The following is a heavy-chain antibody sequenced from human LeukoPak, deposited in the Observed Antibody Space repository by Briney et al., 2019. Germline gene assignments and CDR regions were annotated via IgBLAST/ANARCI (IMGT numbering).Heavy chain of an antibody. V-gene: IGHV3-7*01. CDR2: IKQDGCEK. Sequence: GGSLRLSCAASGFTFSSYEMNWVRQAPGKGLEWVANIKQDGCEKYYVDSVKGRFTISRDSAKNSLYLQMNSLRAEDTAVYYCARGARFFYYAMDVWGQGTTVTVSS. CDR1: GFTFSSYE. J-gene: IGHJ6*02. D-gene: IGHD3-10*01. CDR3: ARGARFFYYAMDV.